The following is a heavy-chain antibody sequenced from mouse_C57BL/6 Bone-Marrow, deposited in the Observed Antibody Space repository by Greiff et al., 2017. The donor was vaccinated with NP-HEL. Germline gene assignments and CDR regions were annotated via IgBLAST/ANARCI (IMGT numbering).Heavy chain of an antibody. V-gene: IGHV1-20*01. Sequence: EVQLQQSGPELVKPGDSVKISCKASGYSFTGYFMNWVMQSHGKSLEWIGRINPYNGDTFYNQKFKGKATLTVDKSSSTAHMELRSLTSEDSAVYYCARENGNWGAMDYWGQGTSVTVSS. CDR3: ARENGNWGAMDY. J-gene: IGHJ4*01. D-gene: IGHD2-1*01. CDR1: GYSFTGYF. CDR2: INPYNGDT.